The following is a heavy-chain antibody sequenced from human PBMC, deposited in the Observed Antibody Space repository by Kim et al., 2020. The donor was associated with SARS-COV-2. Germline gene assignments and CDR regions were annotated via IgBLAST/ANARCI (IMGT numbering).Heavy chain of an antibody. CDR3: GGRQRADGGNLHAECFQ. V-gene: IGHV3-21*01. J-gene: IGHJ1*01. CDR2: ISSSGSYI. CDR1: GFTFSSYS. D-gene: IGHD2-15*01. Sequence: GGSLRLSCAASGFTFSSYSMNWVRQAPGKGLEWVSSISSSGSYIYYADSKRGLFIICKDNAKNSLYLQINSLGADATAVYCAGGRQRADGGNLHAECFQ.